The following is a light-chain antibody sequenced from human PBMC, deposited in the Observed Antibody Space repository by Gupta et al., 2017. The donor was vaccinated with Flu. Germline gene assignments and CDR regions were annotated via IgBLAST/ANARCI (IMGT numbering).Light chain of an antibody. CDR1: SSDIGGYYH. Sequence: QSALVQPASVSGSPGQSITISCTGSSSDIGGYYHVSWYQQYPGKAPKLIIYEVSNRPSGVSSRFSGSKSDNTASLTISGLQAEDEADYYCCSYTDITTLFWVFGGGTKLTVL. CDR3: CSYTDITTLFWV. CDR2: EVS. J-gene: IGLJ3*02. V-gene: IGLV2-14*01.